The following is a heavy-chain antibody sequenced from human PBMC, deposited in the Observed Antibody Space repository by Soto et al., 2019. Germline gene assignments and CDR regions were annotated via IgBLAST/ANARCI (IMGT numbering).Heavy chain of an antibody. CDR2: INAGNGNT. J-gene: IGHJ1*01. Sequence: ASVKLSCKASGYTFTSYAMHWVRQAPGQRLECMGWINAGNGNTKYSQKFQGRVTITRDTSASTAYMDMRSLRSEDTAVYYCAREAEGGNTPEYVQHWGQGTLV. CDR3: AREAEGGNTPEYVQH. D-gene: IGHD2-15*01. CDR1: GYTFTSYA. V-gene: IGHV1-3*01.